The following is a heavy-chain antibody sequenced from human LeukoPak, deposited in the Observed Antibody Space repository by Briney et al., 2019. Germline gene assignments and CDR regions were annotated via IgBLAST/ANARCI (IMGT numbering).Heavy chain of an antibody. V-gene: IGHV3-23*01. CDR3: AKLFESGTYNNFFHY. J-gene: IGHJ4*02. D-gene: IGHD3-10*01. CDR2: ITATSSST. CDR1: GFTFSNYG. Sequence: GGSLALSCAASGFTFSNYGMSWVRQAAGKGLEWVSAITATSSSTNHADSVQGRFTISTDHCKNTLYLQMNSLRPEDTAIYYCAKLFESGTYNNFFHYWGQGTLVTVSS.